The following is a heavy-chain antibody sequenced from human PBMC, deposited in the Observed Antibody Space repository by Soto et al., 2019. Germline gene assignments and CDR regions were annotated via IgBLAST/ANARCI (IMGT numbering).Heavy chain of an antibody. Sequence: PSETLSLTCTVSCGSISSYYWSWIRQPAGKGLEWIGRIYTSGSTNYNPSLKSRVTMSVDTSKNQFSLKLSSVTAADTAVYYCARVGGYCSGGSCYDGWFDPWGQGTLVTVSS. CDR1: CGSISSYY. V-gene: IGHV4-4*07. J-gene: IGHJ5*02. CDR3: ARVGGYCSGGSCYDGWFDP. D-gene: IGHD2-15*01. CDR2: IYTSGST.